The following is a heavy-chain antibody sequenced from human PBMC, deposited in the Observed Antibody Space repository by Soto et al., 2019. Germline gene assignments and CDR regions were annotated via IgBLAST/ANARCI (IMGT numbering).Heavy chain of an antibody. CDR2: ISSSSSYI. D-gene: IGHD6-19*01. Sequence: GGSLRLSCAASGFTFSSYSMNWVRQAPGKGLEWVSSISSSSSYIYYADSVKGRFTISRDNAKNSLYLQMNSLRAEDTALYYCARGIVGIAVAGTAFDIWGQGTMVTVSS. CDR3: ARGIVGIAVAGTAFDI. J-gene: IGHJ3*02. V-gene: IGHV3-21*01. CDR1: GFTFSSYS.